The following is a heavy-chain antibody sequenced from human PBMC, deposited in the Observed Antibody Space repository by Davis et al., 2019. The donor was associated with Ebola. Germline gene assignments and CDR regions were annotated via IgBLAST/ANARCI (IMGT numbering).Heavy chain of an antibody. V-gene: IGHV3-66*01. CDR1: GFTVSSHY. Sequence: PGGSLRLSCAASGFTVSSHYMTWVRQAPGKGLEWVSLISSGGTTYFADSVKGRFTISRDNSKNTLYLQMNSLRAEDTAVYYCAVDYSLDYWGQGTLVTVSS. D-gene: IGHD2-21*01. CDR2: ISSGGTT. J-gene: IGHJ4*02. CDR3: AVDYSLDY.